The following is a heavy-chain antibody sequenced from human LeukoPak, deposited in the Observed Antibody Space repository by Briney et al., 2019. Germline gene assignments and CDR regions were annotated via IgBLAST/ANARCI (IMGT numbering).Heavy chain of an antibody. D-gene: IGHD3-9*01. CDR2: IYHSGST. V-gene: IGHV4-4*02. CDR1: GGSISSSNW. Sequence: NPSETLSLTCAVSGGSISSSNWWSWVRQPPGKGLEWTGEIYHSGSTNYTPSLKSRVTISVDKSKNQFSLKLSSVTAADTAVYYCARVRYFDWLDVYFDYWGQGTLVTVSS. CDR3: ARVRYFDWLDVYFDY. J-gene: IGHJ4*02.